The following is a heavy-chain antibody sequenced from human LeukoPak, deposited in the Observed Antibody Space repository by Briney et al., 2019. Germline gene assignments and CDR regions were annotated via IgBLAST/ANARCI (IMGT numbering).Heavy chain of an antibody. J-gene: IGHJ4*02. CDR2: INPNSGGT. CDR1: GYTFTGYY. D-gene: IGHD3-22*01. V-gene: IGHV1-2*02. Sequence: ASVKVSCKASGYTFTGYYMHWVRQAPGQGLEWMGWINPNSGGTNYAQTLQGRVTMTRDTSISIVYMELSRLRTDDTAVYYCARALRYDDSSGYYAYWGQGTLVTVYS. CDR3: ARALRYDDSSGYYAY.